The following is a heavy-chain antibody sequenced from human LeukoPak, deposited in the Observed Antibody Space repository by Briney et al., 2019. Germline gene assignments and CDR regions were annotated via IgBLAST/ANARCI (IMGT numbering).Heavy chain of an antibody. V-gene: IGHV3-21*01. Sequence: GGSLRLSCAASGFTFSSYSMNWVRQAPGKGLEWVSSITSSSTYIYYADSVKGRFTISRDNAKNSLYLQMNSLRAEDTAVYYCAREDGYNPEYYFDYWGQGTLVTVSS. CDR2: ITSSSTYI. J-gene: IGHJ4*02. D-gene: IGHD5-24*01. CDR3: AREDGYNPEYYFDY. CDR1: GFTFSSYS.